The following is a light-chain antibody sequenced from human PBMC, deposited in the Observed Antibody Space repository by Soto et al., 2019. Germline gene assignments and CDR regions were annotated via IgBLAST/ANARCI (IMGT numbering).Light chain of an antibody. Sequence: DIVMTQSPDFLAVSLGERATITCKSSQNVLYRSSNKSYLAWYQQTPGQPPRLLLDWASTRESGVPDRFIGSGSETDFTLTISSLQAGDEAIYHCQQYYNTPYTFGQGNNLEIK. CDR1: QNVLYRSSNKSY. V-gene: IGKV4-1*01. CDR3: QQYYNTPYT. CDR2: WAS. J-gene: IGKJ2*01.